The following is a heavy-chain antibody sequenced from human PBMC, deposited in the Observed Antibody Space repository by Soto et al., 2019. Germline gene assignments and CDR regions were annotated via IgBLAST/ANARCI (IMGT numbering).Heavy chain of an antibody. CDR1: GYTFTSYG. J-gene: IGHJ5*02. CDR3: ARGALRLGSWDNWFDP. V-gene: IGHV1-18*01. D-gene: IGHD6-13*01. CDR2: ISAYNGNT. Sequence: ASVKVSCKASGYTFTSYGISWVRQAPGQGLEWMGWISAYNGNTNYAQKLQGRVTMTTDTSTSTAYMELRSLRSDDTAVYYCARGALRLGSWDNWFDPWGQGTLVTVSS.